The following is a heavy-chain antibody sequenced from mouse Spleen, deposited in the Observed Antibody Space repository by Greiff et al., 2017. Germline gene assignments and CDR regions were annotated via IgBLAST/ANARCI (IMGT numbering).Heavy chain of an antibody. CDR2: IYPGDGDT. J-gene: IGHJ3*01. Sequence: QVQLQQSGPELVKPGASVKISCKASGYAFSSSWMNWVKQRPGKGLEWIGRIYPGDGDTNYNGKFKGKATLTADKSSSTAYMQLSSLTSEDSAVYFCARWSGDNDEGWFAYWGQGTLVTVSA. CDR1: GYAFSSSW. D-gene: IGHD2-4*01. V-gene: IGHV1-82*01. CDR3: ARWSGDNDEGWFAY.